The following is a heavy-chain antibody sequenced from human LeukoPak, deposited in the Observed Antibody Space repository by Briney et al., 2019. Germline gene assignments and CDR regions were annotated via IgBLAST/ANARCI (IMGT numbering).Heavy chain of an antibody. CDR1: DGSISSRNYY. CDR2: IDYNGDT. V-gene: IGHV4-39*01. J-gene: IGHJ4*02. Sequence: SETLSLTCTVSDGSISSRNYYWGWIRQPPGKGLEWIGSIDYNGDTYYNPSLASRVTMSKDTSKNQFSLKPNSVTAEDTAVYYCARGHRGVFTDPINYWAQGTLVTVSS. CDR3: ARGHRGVFTDPINY. D-gene: IGHD5-12*01.